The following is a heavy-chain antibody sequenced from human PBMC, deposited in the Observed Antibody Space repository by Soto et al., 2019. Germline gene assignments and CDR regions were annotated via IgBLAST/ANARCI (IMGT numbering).Heavy chain of an antibody. CDR2: IYYSGST. D-gene: IGHD4-17*01. CDR3: ARRYGPGFEY. CDR1: GGSISSYY. V-gene: IGHV4-59*08. J-gene: IGHJ4*02. Sequence: PSETLSLTCTVSGGSISSYYWSWFQQPPGKGLEWIGYIYYSGSTNYNPSLKSRVTISVDTSKNQFSLKLSSVTAADTAVYYCARRYGPGFEYWGQGTLVTVSS.